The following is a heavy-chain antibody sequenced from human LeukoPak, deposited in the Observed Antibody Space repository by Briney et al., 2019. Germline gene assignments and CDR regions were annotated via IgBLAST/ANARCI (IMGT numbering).Heavy chain of an antibody. CDR2: IYYSGST. CDR1: GGSISSYY. D-gene: IGHD6-19*01. J-gene: IGHJ4*02. CDR3: AGHSVGGWYEFDY. Sequence: PSETLSLTCTVSGGSISSYYWSWIRQPPGKGLEWIGYIYYSGSTNYNPSLKSRVTISVDTSKNQFSLKLSSVTAADTAAYYCAGHSVGGWYEFDYWGQGTLVTVSS. V-gene: IGHV4-59*08.